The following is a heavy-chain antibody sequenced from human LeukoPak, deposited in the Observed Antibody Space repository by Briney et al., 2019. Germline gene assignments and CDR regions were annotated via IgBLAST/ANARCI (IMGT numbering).Heavy chain of an antibody. V-gene: IGHV3-23*01. Sequence: PGGSLRLSCAAFGLTFSNYAMTWVRQAPGKGLEWVSVISTAGTNTYYADSVKGRFTISRDNSKNTLYLQLNSLRAEDTAIYYCAKASPGGTRYGMDVWGQGTTVTVSS. CDR3: AKASPGGTRYGMDV. CDR1: GLTFSNYA. CDR2: ISTAGTNT. D-gene: IGHD1-1*01. J-gene: IGHJ6*02.